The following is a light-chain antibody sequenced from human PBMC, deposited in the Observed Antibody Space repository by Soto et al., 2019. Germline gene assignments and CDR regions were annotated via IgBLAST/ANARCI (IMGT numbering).Light chain of an antibody. J-gene: IGLJ2*01. CDR1: SNDVGGYNY. CDR3: CSYAGSYSLV. CDR2: DVG. V-gene: IGLV2-11*01. Sequence: QSALTQPRSVSGSPGQSVTLSCTGTSNDVGGYNYVSWYQQYPGKAPTFMIYDVGKRPSGVPDLFSGSNSGNTASLIIFGLPDEEEAYYYCCSYAGSYSLVFGGGTKLTVL.